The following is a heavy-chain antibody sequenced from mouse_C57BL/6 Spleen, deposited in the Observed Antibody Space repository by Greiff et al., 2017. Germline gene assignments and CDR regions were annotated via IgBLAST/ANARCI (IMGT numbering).Heavy chain of an antibody. V-gene: IGHV1-80*01. CDR1: GYAFSSYW. J-gene: IGHJ2*01. D-gene: IGHD2-3*01. CDR2: IYPGDGDT. Sequence: QVQLQQSGAELVKPGASVKISCKASGYAFSSYWMNWVKQRPGKGLEWIGQIYPGDGDTNYNGKFKGKATLTADKSSSTAYMQLSSLTSEDSAVYFCARSSDGYSFDYWGQGTTLTVSS. CDR3: ARSSDGYSFDY.